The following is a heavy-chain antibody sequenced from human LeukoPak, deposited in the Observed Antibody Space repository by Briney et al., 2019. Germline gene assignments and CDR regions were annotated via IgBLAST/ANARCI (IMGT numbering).Heavy chain of an antibody. V-gene: IGHV3-23*01. CDR1: GFSFSSYA. CDR2: ISGSGDST. D-gene: IGHD3-16*01. J-gene: IGHJ5*02. Sequence: PGGSLRLSRAASGFSFSSYAMSWVRQAPGKGLGWVSVISGSGDSTNYADSVKGRFTISRDNSKNTLYLQMNSLRAEDTAVYYCAKGSRLGVNWFDPWGPGTLVTVSS. CDR3: AKGSRLGVNWFDP.